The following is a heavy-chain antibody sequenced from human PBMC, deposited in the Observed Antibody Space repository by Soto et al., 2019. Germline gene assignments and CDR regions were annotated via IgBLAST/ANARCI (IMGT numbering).Heavy chain of an antibody. CDR2: IIPILGIA. CDR1: GGTFSSYT. V-gene: IGHV1-69*02. J-gene: IGHJ6*02. CDR3: ARGIPGGMDV. Sequence: QVQLVQSGAEVKKPGSSVKVSCKASGGTFSSYTISWVRQAPGQGLEWMGRIIPILGIANYAQKFQGRVTITADKSTSTAYMELSRRRSEDTAVYYCARGIPGGMDVWGQGTTVTVSS.